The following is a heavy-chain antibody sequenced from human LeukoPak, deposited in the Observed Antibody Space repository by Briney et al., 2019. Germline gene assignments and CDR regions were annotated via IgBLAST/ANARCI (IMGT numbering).Heavy chain of an antibody. V-gene: IGHV3-66*01. Sequence: GGSLRLSCAASGITVSSNYMTWVRQAPGTGLEWVSVIYSNTNTYYADSVKGRFTISRDNSKNTLYLQMNSLRAEDTAVYYCARGLVGAAGLFDYWGQGALVTVSS. CDR1: GITVSSNY. J-gene: IGHJ4*02. CDR2: IYSNTNT. CDR3: ARGLVGAAGLFDY. D-gene: IGHD6-13*01.